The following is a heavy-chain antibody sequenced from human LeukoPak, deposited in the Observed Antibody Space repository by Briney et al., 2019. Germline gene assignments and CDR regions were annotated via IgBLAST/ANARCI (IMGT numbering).Heavy chain of an antibody. J-gene: IGHJ5*02. V-gene: IGHV4-34*01. CDR3: ARSPAAGWFDP. CDR2: INHSGST. CDR1: GGSFSGYY. Sequence: SETLSLTCAVYGGSFSGYYWSWIRQPPGKGLEWIGEINHSGSTNYNPSLKSRVTMSVDTSKNQFSLKLSSVTAADTAVYYCARSPAAGWFDPWGQGTLVTVSS. D-gene: IGHD6-13*01.